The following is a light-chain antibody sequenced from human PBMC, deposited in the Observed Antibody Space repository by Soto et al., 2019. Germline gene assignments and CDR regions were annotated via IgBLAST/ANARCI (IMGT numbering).Light chain of an antibody. V-gene: IGKV1-39*01. CDR3: QQSYSSPPT. CDR1: QSISNH. J-gene: IGKJ1*01. Sequence: DIQKAESPSSLSASVDDSVIITCRASQSISNHLNWYQQKPGKAPKLLIFAASSLQSGVPSRFSGSRSGPDFTLTISSLQPEDFATYYCQQSYSSPPTFGQGTKVDIK. CDR2: AAS.